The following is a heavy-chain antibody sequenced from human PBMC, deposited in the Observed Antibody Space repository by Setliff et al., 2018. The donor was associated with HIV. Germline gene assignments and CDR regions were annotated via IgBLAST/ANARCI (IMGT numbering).Heavy chain of an antibody. CDR3: TTYSSVYYHSDC. V-gene: IGHV3-15*01. CDR1: GFTFRNAW. CDR2: IKSKGYGSAT. Sequence: GGSLRLSCAASGFTFRNAWMSWVRQAPGKGLEWVGRIKSKGYGSATAYAASVKGRFTISRDDSKNTAYLQMDSLTNEDTAMYYCTTYSSVYYHSDCWGQGTLVTVSS. D-gene: IGHD3-22*01. J-gene: IGHJ4*02.